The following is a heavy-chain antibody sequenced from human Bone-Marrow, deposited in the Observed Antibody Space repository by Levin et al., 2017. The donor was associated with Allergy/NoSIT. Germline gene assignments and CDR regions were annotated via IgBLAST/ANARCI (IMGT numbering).Heavy chain of an antibody. V-gene: IGHV3-23*01. J-gene: IGHJ6*03. D-gene: IGHD3-3*01. CDR2: INPSGGET. Sequence: GGSLRLSCEASGFAFRTHAMTWVRQAPGRGLEWVSGINPSGGETFYGDSVKGRFTISRDNSKNTLYLQMDSLRAEDTALYYCARSSPRIFSMVSYYYYYMDVWGKGTTVTVSS. CDR1: GFAFRTHA. CDR3: ARSSPRIFSMVSYYYYYMDV.